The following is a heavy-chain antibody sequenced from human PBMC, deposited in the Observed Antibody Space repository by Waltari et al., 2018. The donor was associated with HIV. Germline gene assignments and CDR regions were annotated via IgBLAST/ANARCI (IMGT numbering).Heavy chain of an antibody. J-gene: IGHJ4*02. CDR1: GFAFSSYW. CDR2: SNSDGSST. V-gene: IGHV3-74*01. CDR3: ATSRTFDY. Sequence: EVQLVESGGGLVQPGGSLRLSCAASGFAFSSYWMHWVRQVPGKGLIWVSRSNSDGSSTSYADSVKGRFTISRDNAKNTLYLQMNSLRAEDTAVYYCATSRTFDYWGQGTLVTVSS.